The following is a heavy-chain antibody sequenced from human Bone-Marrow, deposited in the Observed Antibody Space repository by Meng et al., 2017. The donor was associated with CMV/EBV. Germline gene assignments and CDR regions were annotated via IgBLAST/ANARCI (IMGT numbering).Heavy chain of an antibody. D-gene: IGHD3-3*01. Sequence: ASVKVSCKASGYTFTSYDINWVRQATGQGLEWMGWMNPNSGNTGYAQKFQGRVTMTRNTSISTAYMELSSLRSEDTAVYYCAREVAGYDFWSDRYRGGNWLDPWGQGTLVTVSS. J-gene: IGHJ5*02. CDR1: GYTFTSYD. CDR2: MNPNSGNT. V-gene: IGHV1-8*01. CDR3: AREVAGYDFWSDRYRGGNWLDP.